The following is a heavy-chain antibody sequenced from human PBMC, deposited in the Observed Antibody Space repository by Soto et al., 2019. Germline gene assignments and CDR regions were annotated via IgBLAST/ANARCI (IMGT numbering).Heavy chain of an antibody. CDR1: GGTFSSYA. CDR3: AGEVRGSWFDP. J-gene: IGHJ5*02. Sequence: SVKVSCKASGGTFSSYAISWVRQAPGQGLVWMGGIIPIFGSPNYAQKFQGRVTITADESTSTAYMELSSLRSEDTAVYYCAGEVRGSWFDPWGQGTLVTVSS. V-gene: IGHV1-69*13. D-gene: IGHD1-1*01. CDR2: IIPIFGSP.